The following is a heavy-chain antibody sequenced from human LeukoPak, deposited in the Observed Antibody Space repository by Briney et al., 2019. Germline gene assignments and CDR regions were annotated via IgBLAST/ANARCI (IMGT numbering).Heavy chain of an antibody. CDR2: IYSGGST. J-gene: IGHJ6*02. Sequence: ETGGSLRLSCAASGFTFSSYAMSWVRQAPGKGLEWVSVIYSGGSTYYADSVKGRFTISRDNSKNTLYLQMNSLRAEDTAVYYCARGGTYGMDVWGQGTTVTVSS. CDR3: ARGGTYGMDV. CDR1: GFTFSSYA. V-gene: IGHV3-53*01.